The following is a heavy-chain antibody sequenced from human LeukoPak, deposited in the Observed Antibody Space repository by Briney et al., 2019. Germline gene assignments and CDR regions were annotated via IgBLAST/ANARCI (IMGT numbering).Heavy chain of an antibody. J-gene: IGHJ6*02. D-gene: IGHD6-6*01. CDR1: GYTFTSYG. Sequence: GASVKVSCKASGYTFTSYGISWVRQAPGQGLEWMGWISAYNGNTNYAQKLQGRVTMTTDTSTSTAYMELRSLSSDDTAVYYCAVGGAARQNYYYGMDVWGQGTTVTVSS. V-gene: IGHV1-18*01. CDR3: AVGGAARQNYYYGMDV. CDR2: ISAYNGNT.